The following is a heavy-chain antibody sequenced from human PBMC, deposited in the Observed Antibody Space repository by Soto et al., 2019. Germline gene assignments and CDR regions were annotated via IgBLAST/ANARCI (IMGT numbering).Heavy chain of an antibody. CDR2: ISGSGSST. CDR3: ANTYLVAYYFDY. Sequence: GGSLRHSCAGSGCTFRRYAMSGVGEGPGKGLEWVSAISGSGSSTYYADSVKGRFTISRDNSKNTLYLQMNSLRAEDTAVYFCANTYLVAYYFDYWGQGTLVXVSS. V-gene: IGHV3-23*01. CDR1: GCTFRRYA. J-gene: IGHJ4*02.